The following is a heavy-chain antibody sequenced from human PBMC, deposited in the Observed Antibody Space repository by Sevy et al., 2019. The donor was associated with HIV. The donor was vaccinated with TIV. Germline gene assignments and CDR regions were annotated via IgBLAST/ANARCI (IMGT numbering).Heavy chain of an antibody. D-gene: IGHD4-17*01. J-gene: IGHJ4*02. V-gene: IGHV3-7*01. CDR3: VREGTAVTARAFEY. Sequence: GGSLRLSCAASGFSLNNYWMNWVRQAQGKGLEWVANIKQDGSEKYYVESVKGRFTISRDNAENSLYLQMNSLRAEDTAVYYCVREGTAVTARAFEYWGQGTLVTVSS. CDR1: GFSLNNYW. CDR2: IKQDGSEK.